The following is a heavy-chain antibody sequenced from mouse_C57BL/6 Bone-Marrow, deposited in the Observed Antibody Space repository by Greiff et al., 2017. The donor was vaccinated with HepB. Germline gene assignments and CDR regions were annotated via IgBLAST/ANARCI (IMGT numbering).Heavy chain of an antibody. D-gene: IGHD1-1*01. CDR1: GYTFTSYW. CDR2: IYPGSGST. Sequence: QVQLQQPGAELVKPGASVKMSCKASGYTFTSYWITWVKQRPGQGLEWIGDIYPGSGSTNYNEKFKSKATLTVDTSSSTAYMQLSSLTSEDSAVYYCARESITTVGPDYWGQGTTLTVSS. CDR3: ARESITTVGPDY. J-gene: IGHJ2*01. V-gene: IGHV1-55*01.